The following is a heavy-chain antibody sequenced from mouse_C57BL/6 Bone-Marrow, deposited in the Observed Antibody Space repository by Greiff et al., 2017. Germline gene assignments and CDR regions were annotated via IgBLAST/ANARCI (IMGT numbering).Heavy chain of an antibody. J-gene: IGHJ4*01. CDR2: ISYSGST. CDR1: GYSITSGYD. D-gene: IGHD2-4*01. V-gene: IGHV3-1*01. CDR3: ARAGDYDYSMDY. Sequence: EVQLVESGPGMVKPSQSLSLTCTVTGYSITSGYDWHWIRHFPGNKLEWMGYISYSGSTNYNSSLKSRISITHDTSKNHFFLKLNSVTTEDTATYYCARAGDYDYSMDYWGQGTSVTVSS.